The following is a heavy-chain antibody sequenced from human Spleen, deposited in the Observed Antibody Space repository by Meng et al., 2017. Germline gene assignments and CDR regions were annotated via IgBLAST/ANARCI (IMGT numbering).Heavy chain of an antibody. V-gene: IGHV4-31*03. J-gene: IGHJ4*01. CDR1: GGSISSGGPC. D-gene: IGHD3-3*01. Sequence: QVQLHESGPGLVDHSQTLSLTCTVSGGSISSGGPCWSWIRQHPGKGLEWIACIYCSDSNYYNPSLKSRVIFSVDTSKNQVSLKLSTMAAADTAMYYCARVDVSGYCLDYWGQGTLVTVSS. CDR3: ARVDVSGYCLDY. CDR2: IYCSDSN.